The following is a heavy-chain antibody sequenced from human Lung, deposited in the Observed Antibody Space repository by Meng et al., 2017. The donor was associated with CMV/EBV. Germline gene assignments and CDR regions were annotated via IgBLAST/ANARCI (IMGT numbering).Heavy chain of an antibody. D-gene: IGHD6-6*01. Sequence: GGSLRLSCAASGFTVTDNYMIWVRQAPGKGLEWVSVIYSADRAYYADSVRGRFTISRDISKNTVYLQMLNLRAEDAAMYYCARPLAIRPMLGYYYGVDVWGQGTTVTVSS. CDR1: GFTVTDNY. CDR3: ARPLAIRPMLGYYYGVDV. J-gene: IGHJ6*02. CDR2: IYSADRA. V-gene: IGHV3-53*01.